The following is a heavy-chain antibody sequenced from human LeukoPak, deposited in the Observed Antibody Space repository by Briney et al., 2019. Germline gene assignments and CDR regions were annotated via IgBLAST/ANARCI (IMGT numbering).Heavy chain of an antibody. Sequence: ASVKVSCKASGYTFTSYGISWVRQAPGQGLEWMGWISAYNGNTNYAQKLQGRVTMTTDTSTSTAYMELRSLRSDATAGYYCARAGYDSTSRDAFDIWGQGTMVTVSS. CDR3: ARAGYDSTSRDAFDI. D-gene: IGHD3-22*01. CDR1: GYTFTSYG. V-gene: IGHV1-18*01. CDR2: ISAYNGNT. J-gene: IGHJ3*02.